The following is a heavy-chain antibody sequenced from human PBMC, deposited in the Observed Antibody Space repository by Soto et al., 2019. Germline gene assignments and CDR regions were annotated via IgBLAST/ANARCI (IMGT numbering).Heavy chain of an antibody. CDR2: INAGNGNT. J-gene: IGHJ4*02. CDR3: ASQKLDVPAYFDY. D-gene: IGHD1-1*01. CDR1: GFTFTSYA. V-gene: IGHV1-3*01. Sequence: GASVKVSCKASGFTFTSYAMHWVRQAPGQRLEWMGWINAGNGNTKYSQKFQGRVTITRDTSASTAYMELSSLRSEDTAVYYCASQKLDVPAYFDYWGQGALVTVSS.